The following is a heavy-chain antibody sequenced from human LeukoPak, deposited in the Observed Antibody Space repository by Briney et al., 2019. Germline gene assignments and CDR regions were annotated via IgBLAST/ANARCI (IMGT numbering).Heavy chain of an antibody. CDR1: GGSMNNYY. Sequence: SETLSLTCTVSGGSMNNYYWSWVRQPPGKGLEWIGYIYYRETPTYNPSLKSQLTISVDTSKDQFSLKLTSVTAADTAVYYCASGRFPEARADYWGPGTLVTVS. D-gene: IGHD3-16*01. CDR2: IYYRETP. V-gene: IGHV4-59*01. J-gene: IGHJ4*02. CDR3: ASGRFPEARADY.